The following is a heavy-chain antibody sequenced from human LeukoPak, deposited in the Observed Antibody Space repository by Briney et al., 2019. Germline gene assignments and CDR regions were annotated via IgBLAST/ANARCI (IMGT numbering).Heavy chain of an antibody. Sequence: ASVKVSCKASGYTFTSYGISWVRQAPGQGLEWMGGIIPIFGTANYAQKFQGRVTITADESTSTAYMELSSLRSEDTAVYYCARELDFWSDSMDVWGQGTTVTVSS. CDR3: ARELDFWSDSMDV. D-gene: IGHD3-3*01. CDR2: IIPIFGTA. CDR1: GYTFTSYG. J-gene: IGHJ6*02. V-gene: IGHV1-69*13.